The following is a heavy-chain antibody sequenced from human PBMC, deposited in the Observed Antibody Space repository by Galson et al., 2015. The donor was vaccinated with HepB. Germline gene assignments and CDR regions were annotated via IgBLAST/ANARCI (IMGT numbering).Heavy chain of an antibody. D-gene: IGHD6-13*01. CDR3: ARPGSNSWYKNWCDP. V-gene: IGHV5-10-1*01. J-gene: IGHJ5*02. CDR1: GYTFPTYW. Sequence: QSGAEVKKPGESLRISCKGSGYTFPTYWISWVRQMPGKGLEWMGRIYPGDSYTKYSPSFKGHVTISADMSISTAYLQWSSLKASDTAIYYGARPGSNSWYKNWCDPGGQGTLDAGSS. CDR2: IYPGDSYT.